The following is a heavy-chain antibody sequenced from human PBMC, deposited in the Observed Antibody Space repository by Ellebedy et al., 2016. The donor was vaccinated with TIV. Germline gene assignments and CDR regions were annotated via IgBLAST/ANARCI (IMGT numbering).Heavy chain of an antibody. D-gene: IGHD3-16*01. J-gene: IGHJ4*02. CDR3: ARDLFGGVTADY. V-gene: IGHV1-46*01. CDR2: FNPSAGYT. Sequence: ASVKVSCXASGYTFTSYYMHWVRQAPGQGLEWMGIFNPSAGYTNYAQKFQGRVTLTRDTSTSTVYMELSSLRSEDTAVYYCARDLFGGVTADYWGQGTLVTVSS. CDR1: GYTFTSYY.